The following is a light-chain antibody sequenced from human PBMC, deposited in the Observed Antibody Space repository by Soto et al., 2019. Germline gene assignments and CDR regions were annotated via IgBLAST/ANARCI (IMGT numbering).Light chain of an antibody. V-gene: IGLV2-14*01. Sequence: LTQPASVSGSPGQSITTSCTGTSSDVGGYIYVSWYQQHPGKAPKLMIYDVTSRPSGVSYRLSGSKSGNTASLTISGLQAEDEADYYCSSYTTSSSYVFGTGTKVTVL. CDR2: DVT. CDR3: SSYTTSSSYV. J-gene: IGLJ1*01. CDR1: SSDVGGYIY.